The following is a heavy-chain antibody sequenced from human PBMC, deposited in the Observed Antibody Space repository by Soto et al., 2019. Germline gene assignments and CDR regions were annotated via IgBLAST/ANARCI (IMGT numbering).Heavy chain of an antibody. J-gene: IGHJ5*02. V-gene: IGHV4-30-4*01. CDR3: ARGRFLEWLLSGWFDP. CDR1: GGSISSGDYY. CDR2: IFYSGST. Sequence: QVQLQESGPGLVKPSQTLSLTCTVSGGSISSGDYYWSWIRQPPGKGLEWIGYIFYSGSTYYNPSLKSRVTISVDTSTIQFSLKLTSVTAADTAVYYCARGRFLEWLLSGWFDPWGQGTLVTVSS. D-gene: IGHD3-3*01.